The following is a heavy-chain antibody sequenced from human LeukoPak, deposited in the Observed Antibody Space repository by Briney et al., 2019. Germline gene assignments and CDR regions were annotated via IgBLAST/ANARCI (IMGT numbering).Heavy chain of an antibody. D-gene: IGHD2-15*01. CDR2: IIPIFGTA. Sequence: GASVTVSRKPPGGTFNGYAISWVRQAPGQGLEWMGGIIPIFGTANYDQKFQGRVTIAADESTSTAYLDLSSMRSDDTAVYFCARSAGPVVVVVPVTQPPSYYYYMDVWDKGTAVTVSS. CDR3: ARSAGPVVVVVPVTQPPSYYYYMDV. J-gene: IGHJ6*03. CDR1: GGTFNGYA. V-gene: IGHV1-69*13.